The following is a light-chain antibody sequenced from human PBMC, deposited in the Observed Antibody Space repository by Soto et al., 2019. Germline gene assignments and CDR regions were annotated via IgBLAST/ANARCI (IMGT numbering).Light chain of an antibody. Sequence: QSALTQPASVSGSPGQSFTISCTGSSSDVGSFNLVSWYQQHPGKAPKLMIYEVNKRPSGVSNRFSGSKSGNTASLTISGLQAEDEGDFYCCSYAGYDTFVFGTGTKLTVL. J-gene: IGLJ1*01. CDR2: EVN. CDR3: CSYAGYDTFV. V-gene: IGLV2-23*02. CDR1: SSDVGSFNL.